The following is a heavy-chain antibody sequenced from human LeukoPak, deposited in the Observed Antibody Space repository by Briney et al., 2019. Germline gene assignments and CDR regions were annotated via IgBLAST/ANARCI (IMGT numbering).Heavy chain of an antibody. CDR2: INHSGST. D-gene: IGHD3-16*02. Sequence: PSETLSLTCAVYGGSFSGYYWSWIRQPPGKGLEWLGEINHSGSTNYNPSLKSRVTISVDTSKNQFSLKLSSVTATDTAVYYCARSPYDYVWGSYRAPPTFYDYWGQGTLVTVSS. CDR3: ARSPYDYVWGSYRAPPTFYDY. J-gene: IGHJ4*02. CDR1: GGSFSGYY. V-gene: IGHV4-34*01.